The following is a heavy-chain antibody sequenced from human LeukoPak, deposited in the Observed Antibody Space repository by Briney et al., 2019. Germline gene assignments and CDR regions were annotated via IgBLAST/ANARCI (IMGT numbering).Heavy chain of an antibody. CDR3: ARLKYGSPQH. Sequence: GGSLRLSCAASGFTFSDYYMSWIRQVPGKGLGWVSYISSGGTYTIYADSVRGRFTISRDDAKNSLFLQMNSLRAGDTAIYYCARLKYGSPQHWGQGTLVTVSS. D-gene: IGHD1-26*01. V-gene: IGHV3-11*06. CDR2: ISSGGTYT. CDR1: GFTFSDYY. J-gene: IGHJ1*01.